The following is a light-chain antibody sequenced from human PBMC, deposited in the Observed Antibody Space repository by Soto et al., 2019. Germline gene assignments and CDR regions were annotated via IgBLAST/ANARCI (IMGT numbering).Light chain of an antibody. Sequence: DIQLTQSPSFLSASVGDRVTITCRASQGISSYLAWYQQKPGKAPKLLIYAASTLQSGVPSRFSGSGSGTEFTLTISSLQPEDFATYYCQQLNSYQGRFTFGPGTKVDIK. CDR1: QGISSY. CDR2: AAS. J-gene: IGKJ3*01. CDR3: QQLNSYQGRFT. V-gene: IGKV1-9*01.